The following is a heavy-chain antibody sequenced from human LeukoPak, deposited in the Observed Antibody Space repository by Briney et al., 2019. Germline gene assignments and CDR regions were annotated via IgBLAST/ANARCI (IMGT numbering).Heavy chain of an antibody. CDR3: ARGGQQLGYYYYGMDV. CDR2: IYYSGST. Sequence: PSETLSLTCTVSGGSISSYYWSWIRQPPGKELEWIGYIYYSGSTNYNPSLKSRVTISVDTSKKQFSLKLSSVTSADTAVYYCARGGQQLGYYYYGMDVWGQGTTVTVSS. J-gene: IGHJ6*02. V-gene: IGHV4-59*01. CDR1: GGSISSYY. D-gene: IGHD6-13*01.